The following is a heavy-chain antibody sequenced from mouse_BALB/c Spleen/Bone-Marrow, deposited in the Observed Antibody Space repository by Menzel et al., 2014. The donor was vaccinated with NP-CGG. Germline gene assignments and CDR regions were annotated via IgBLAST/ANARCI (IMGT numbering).Heavy chain of an antibody. Sequence: VKLVESGPGLVAPSQSLSITCTASGFSLTGYGVSWVRQPPGKGLEWLGMIWGDGSTDYNSALKSRLSITKDNSKSQVFLKMNSLQTDDTARYYCARTLGHYAMDYWGQGTSVTVSS. CDR1: GFSLTGYG. CDR3: ARTLGHYAMDY. CDR2: IWGDGST. J-gene: IGHJ4*01. D-gene: IGHD4-1*01. V-gene: IGHV2-6-7*01.